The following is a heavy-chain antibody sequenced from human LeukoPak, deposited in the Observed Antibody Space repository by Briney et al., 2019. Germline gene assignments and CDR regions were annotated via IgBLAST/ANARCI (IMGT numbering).Heavy chain of an antibody. CDR3: AGGYCSGGSCCEGWFDP. Sequence: GASVKVSRKASGYTSTSCYIHWVRQAPGQGLEWMGVIKSGGGNTKYAQKFQGRVTMTRDTSTSIVYMEPSSLRSEDTAVYYCAGGYCSGGSCCEGWFDPWGQGTLVTVSS. CDR1: GYTSTSCY. D-gene: IGHD2-15*01. J-gene: IGHJ5*02. V-gene: IGHV1-46*01. CDR2: IKSGGGNT.